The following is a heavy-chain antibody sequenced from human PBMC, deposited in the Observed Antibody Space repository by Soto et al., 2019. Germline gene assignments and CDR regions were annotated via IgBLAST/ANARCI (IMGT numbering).Heavy chain of an antibody. CDR3: ARDHKGGYYYYGMDV. CDR1: GFTFSSYE. J-gene: IGHJ6*02. Sequence: PGGSLRLSCAASGFTFSSYEMNWVRQAPGKRLEWVSYISSSGSTIYYADSVKGRFTISRDNAKNSLYLQMNSLRAEDTAVYYCARDHKGGYYYYGMDVWGQGTTVTVSS. CDR2: ISSSGSTI. V-gene: IGHV3-48*03.